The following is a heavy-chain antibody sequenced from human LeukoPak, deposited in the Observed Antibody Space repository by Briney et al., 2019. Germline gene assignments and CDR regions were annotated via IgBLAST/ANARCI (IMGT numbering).Heavy chain of an antibody. D-gene: IGHD3-22*01. J-gene: IGHJ4*02. V-gene: IGHV4-59*12. CDR3: ARRYDSSGYYYVKGTPFDY. CDR1: GGSISSYY. Sequence: SETLSLTCTVSGGSISSYYWSWIRQPPGKGLEWIGYIYYSGSTNYNPSLKSRVTISVDTSKNQFSLKLSSVTAADTAVYYCARRYDSSGYYYVKGTPFDYWGQGTLVTVSS. CDR2: IYYSGST.